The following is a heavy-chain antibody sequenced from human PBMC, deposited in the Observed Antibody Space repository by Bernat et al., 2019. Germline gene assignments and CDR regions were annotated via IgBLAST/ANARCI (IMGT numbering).Heavy chain of an antibody. J-gene: IGHJ4*02. CDR2: IYWDDDK. CDR1: GFSLSTSGVG. CDR3: AHSGITFGGVIVRFDY. V-gene: IGHV2-5*02. Sequence: QITLKESGPTLVKPTQTLTLTCTFSGFSLSTSGVGVGWIRQPPGKALEWLALIYWDDDKRYSPSLKSRLTITKDTSKTQVVLKMTNMDPVDTATYYCAHSGITFGGVIVRFDYWGQGTLVTDSS. D-gene: IGHD3-16*02.